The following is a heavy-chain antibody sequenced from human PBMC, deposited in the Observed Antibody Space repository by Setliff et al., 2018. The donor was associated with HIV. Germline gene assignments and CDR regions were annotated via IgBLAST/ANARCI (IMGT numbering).Heavy chain of an antibody. CDR1: GYTFTGYY. J-gene: IGHJ5*02. Sequence: ASVKVSCKASGYTFTGYYMHWVRQAPGQGLEWMGWINPNSGGTNYAQKFQGRVTMTRDTSISTAYMELSRLRSDDTAVYYCARDVGVRGVIITVSWFDPWGQGTLVTVS. D-gene: IGHD3-10*01. V-gene: IGHV1-2*02. CDR3: ARDVGVRGVIITVSWFDP. CDR2: INPNSGGT.